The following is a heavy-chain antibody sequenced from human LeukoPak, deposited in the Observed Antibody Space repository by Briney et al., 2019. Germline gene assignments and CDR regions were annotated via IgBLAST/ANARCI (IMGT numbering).Heavy chain of an antibody. V-gene: IGHV3-53*01. J-gene: IGHJ6*02. D-gene: IGHD1-14*01. CDR1: GFTVSSNY. CDR2: IHSGGST. Sequence: GGSLRLSCAASGFTVSSNYMSWVRQAPGKGLEWVSVIHSGGSTYYADSVKGRFTISRDNSKNTLYLQMNSLRAEDTAVYYCARTPIFRRSGTHVDVWGQGTTVTVSS. CDR3: ARTPIFRRSGTHVDV.